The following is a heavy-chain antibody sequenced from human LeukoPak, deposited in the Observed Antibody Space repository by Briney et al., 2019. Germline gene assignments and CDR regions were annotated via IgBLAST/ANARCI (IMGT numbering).Heavy chain of an antibody. CDR3: AKDLYSSGWLFDY. CDR2: ISTSGST. J-gene: IGHJ4*02. D-gene: IGHD6-19*01. CDR1: GGYISSYY. Sequence: PSETLSLTCSVSGGYISSYYWSWIRQPAGKGLESIGHISTSGSTNYNPSLKSRVTMSVDTSKNQFSLKLSSVTAADTAVYYCAKDLYSSGWLFDYWGQGTLVTVSS. V-gene: IGHV4-4*07.